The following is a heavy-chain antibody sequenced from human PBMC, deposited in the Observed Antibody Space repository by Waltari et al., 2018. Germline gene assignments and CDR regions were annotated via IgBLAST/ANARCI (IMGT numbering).Heavy chain of an antibody. J-gene: IGHJ3*02. CDR1: GGSISSGGYY. Sequence: QVQLQESGPGLVKPSQTLSLTCTVSGGSISSGGYYWSWIRQHPGKGLEWIGDIYDRGSTYYNPSLKSRVTISVDTSKNQFSLKLSSVTAADTAVYYCARVQRGDYVRGNAFDIWGQGTMVTVSS. D-gene: IGHD4-17*01. CDR3: ARVQRGDYVRGNAFDI. CDR2: IYDRGST. V-gene: IGHV4-31*03.